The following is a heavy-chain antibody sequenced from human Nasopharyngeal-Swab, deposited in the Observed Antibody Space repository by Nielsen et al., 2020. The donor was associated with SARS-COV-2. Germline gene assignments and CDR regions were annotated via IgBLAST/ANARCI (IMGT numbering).Heavy chain of an antibody. D-gene: IGHD6-13*01. J-gene: IGHJ4*02. Sequence: SNTLSLTFAVYGGSFSGYYWSWIRQPPGKGLEWIGEINHSGSTNYNPSLKSRVTISVDTSKNPFSLKLSSVTAADTAVYYCARGRYSSSWYSYWGQGTLVTVSS. CDR1: GGSFSGYY. CDR3: ARGRYSSSWYSY. V-gene: IGHV4-34*01. CDR2: INHSGST.